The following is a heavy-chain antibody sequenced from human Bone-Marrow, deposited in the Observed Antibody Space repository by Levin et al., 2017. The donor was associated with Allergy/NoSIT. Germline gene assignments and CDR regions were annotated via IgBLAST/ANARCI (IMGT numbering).Heavy chain of an antibody. CDR3: ARDCGSYSFDY. Sequence: TGGSLRLSCAASGFTFSSYSMNWVRQAPGKGLEWVSYISSSSSTIYYADSVKGRFTISRDNAKNSLYLQMNSLRAEDTAVYYCARDCGSYSFDYWGQGTLVTVSS. D-gene: IGHD1-26*01. V-gene: IGHV3-48*01. CDR1: GFTFSSYS. CDR2: ISSSSSTI. J-gene: IGHJ4*02.